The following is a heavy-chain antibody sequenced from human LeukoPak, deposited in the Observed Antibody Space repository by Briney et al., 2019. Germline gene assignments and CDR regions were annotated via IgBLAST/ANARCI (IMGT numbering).Heavy chain of an antibody. D-gene: IGHD2-15*01. J-gene: IGHJ3*02. V-gene: IGHV3-53*04. CDR1: GFTVSSNY. CDR3: ARGRLGYCSGGSCYSDDAFDI. CDR2: IYSGGST. Sequence: PGGSLRLSCAASGFTVSSNYMSWARQAPGKGLEWVSVIYSGGSTYYADSVKGRFTISRHNSKNTLYLQMNSLRAEDTAVYYCARGRLGYCSGGSCYSDDAFDIWGQGTMVTVSS.